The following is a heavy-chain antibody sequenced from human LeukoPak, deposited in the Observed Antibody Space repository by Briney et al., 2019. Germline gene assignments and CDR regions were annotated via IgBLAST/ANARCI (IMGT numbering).Heavy chain of an antibody. J-gene: IGHJ4*02. V-gene: IGHV4-39*02. CDR3: ASGFDRSGFPFDS. D-gene: IGHD3-22*01. Sequence: PSETLSLTCTVSGGSIRSSSYYWGWIRQPPGKGLAWIGSIFYSGNSYYNPSLKSRVSISVDTSKNRFSLKLSSVTAADTAVYYCASGFDRSGFPFDSWGQGTLVTVSS. CDR1: GGSIRSSSYY. CDR2: IFYSGNS.